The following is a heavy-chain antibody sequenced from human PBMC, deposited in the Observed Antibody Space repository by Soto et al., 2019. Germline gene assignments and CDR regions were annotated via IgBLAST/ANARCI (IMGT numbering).Heavy chain of an antibody. CDR2: ISYDGSNK. Sequence: GGSLRLSCAASGFTFSSYGMHWVRQAPGKGLEWVAVISYDGSNKYYADSVKGRFTISGDNSKNTLYLQMNSLRAEDTAVYYCAKDSTLGSFDYWGQGTLVTVSS. CDR3: AKDSTLGSFDY. J-gene: IGHJ4*02. CDR1: GFTFSSYG. V-gene: IGHV3-30*18. D-gene: IGHD2-15*01.